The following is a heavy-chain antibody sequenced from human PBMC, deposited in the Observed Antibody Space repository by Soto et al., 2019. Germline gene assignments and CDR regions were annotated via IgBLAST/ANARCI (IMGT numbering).Heavy chain of an antibody. V-gene: IGHV3-23*01. Sequence: EVQLLESGGGLVQPGGSLRLSCAASGFTFTSYAMSWVRQATGKGLEWVSGISGSGGSTYHADSVKGRFTISRDNSKSTLDLQMSCLRAEYTAVYYFAKTHMVRGREDYYYGMDVWGQVTTVTVSS. CDR3: AKTHMVRGREDYYYGMDV. J-gene: IGHJ6*02. D-gene: IGHD3-10*01. CDR1: GFTFTSYA. CDR2: ISGSGGST.